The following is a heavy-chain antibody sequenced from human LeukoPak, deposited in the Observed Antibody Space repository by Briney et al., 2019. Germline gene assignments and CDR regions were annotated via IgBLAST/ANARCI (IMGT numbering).Heavy chain of an antibody. J-gene: IGHJ4*02. Sequence: SETLSLTCAVYGGSFSGYYWSWIRQPPGKRLEWIGEINHSGSTNYNPSLKSRVTISVDTSKNQFSLKLSSVTAADTAVYYCARQYYYDSHTFDYWGQGTLVTVSS. CDR3: ARQYYYDSHTFDY. V-gene: IGHV4-34*01. CDR2: INHSGST. D-gene: IGHD3-22*01. CDR1: GGSFSGYY.